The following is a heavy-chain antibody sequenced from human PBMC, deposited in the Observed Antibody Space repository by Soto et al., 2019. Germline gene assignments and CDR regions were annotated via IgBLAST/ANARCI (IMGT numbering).Heavy chain of an antibody. V-gene: IGHV1-69*13. Sequence: ASVKASCKASGGTFSSYAISWVRQAPGQGLEWMGGIIPIFGTANYAQKFQGRVTITADESTSTAYMELSSLRSEDTAVYYCAGYSGYDVYSYWGQGTLVTVSS. CDR3: AGYSGYDVYSY. J-gene: IGHJ4*02. CDR2: IIPIFGTA. CDR1: GGTFSSYA. D-gene: IGHD5-12*01.